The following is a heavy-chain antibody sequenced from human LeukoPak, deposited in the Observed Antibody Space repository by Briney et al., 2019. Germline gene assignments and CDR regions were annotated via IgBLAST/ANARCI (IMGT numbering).Heavy chain of an antibody. V-gene: IGHV3-21*01. Sequence: GGPLRLSCKASGFTFSSYSMNWIRQARGKGLESVSSISSTSSYIYYADSVKGRFTISRDNAKNSLYLQMNSLRAEDTAVYYCARDPGTDSSGYTWYFDLWGRGTLVTVSS. CDR2: ISSTSSYI. J-gene: IGHJ2*01. D-gene: IGHD3-22*01. CDR1: GFTFSSYS. CDR3: ARDPGTDSSGYTWYFDL.